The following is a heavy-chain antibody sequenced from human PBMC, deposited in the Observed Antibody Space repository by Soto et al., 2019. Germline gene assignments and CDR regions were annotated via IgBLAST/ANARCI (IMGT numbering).Heavy chain of an antibody. J-gene: IGHJ4*02. Sequence: LSLTCAVSGGSISSGGYSWSWIRQPPGKGLEWIGYIYHSGSTYYNPSLKSRVTISVDRSKNQFSLKLSSVTAADTAVYYCARVDWGVVDYWGQGTLVTVSS. V-gene: IGHV4-30-2*01. CDR3: ARVDWGVVDY. CDR2: IYHSGST. D-gene: IGHD7-27*01. CDR1: GGSISSGGYS.